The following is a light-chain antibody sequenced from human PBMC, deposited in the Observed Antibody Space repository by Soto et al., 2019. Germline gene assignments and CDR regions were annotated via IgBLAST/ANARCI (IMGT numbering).Light chain of an antibody. Sequence: EIVLTQSPGTLSLSPGERATLSCRTGQSVGSSFLAWYQQKPGQAPRPLIYGASTRATGIPDRFSGSGSGTDFTLTISSLEPDDFGVFYCQQYGSSPITFGQGTKVEIK. CDR1: QSVGSSF. V-gene: IGKV3-20*01. CDR2: GAS. CDR3: QQYGSSPIT. J-gene: IGKJ1*01.